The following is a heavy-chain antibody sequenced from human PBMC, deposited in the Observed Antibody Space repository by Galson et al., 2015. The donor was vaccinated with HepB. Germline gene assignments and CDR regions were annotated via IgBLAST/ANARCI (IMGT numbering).Heavy chain of an antibody. J-gene: IGHJ6*02. CDR3: ARDAPTTVTTSFSPYGMDV. D-gene: IGHD4-11*01. CDR2: VSTYNGDT. Sequence: QSGAEVKKPGASVKVSCKASGYTFTTYFINWVRQAPGQGLQWMGRVSTYNGDTQYAQDLQDRVTMTTDTSTSTAYMELRGLRSDDTAVYDCARDAPTTVTTSFSPYGMDVWGQGTTVTVSS. CDR1: GYTFTTYF. V-gene: IGHV1-18*01.